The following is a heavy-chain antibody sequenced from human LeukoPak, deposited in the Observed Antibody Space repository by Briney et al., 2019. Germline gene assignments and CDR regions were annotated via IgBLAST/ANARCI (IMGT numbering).Heavy chain of an antibody. CDR3: ARLEREKQLVRGGENWFDP. CDR2: INTNTGNP. J-gene: IGHJ5*02. CDR1: GYTFTSYA. Sequence: GASVKVSCKASGYTFTSYAMNWVRQAPGQGLEWMGWINTNTGNPTYAQGFTGRFVFSLDTSVSTAYLQISSLKAEDTAVYYCARLEREKQLVRGGENWFDPWGQGTLVTVSS. D-gene: IGHD6-13*01. V-gene: IGHV7-4-1*02.